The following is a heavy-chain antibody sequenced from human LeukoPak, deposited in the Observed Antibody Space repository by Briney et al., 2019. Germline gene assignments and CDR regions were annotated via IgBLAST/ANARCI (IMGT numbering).Heavy chain of an antibody. CDR3: ARDFGPYGDGDRYYYYMGV. CDR1: EFTVSNNY. CDR2: ISTGAET. J-gene: IGHJ6*03. D-gene: IGHD4-17*01. V-gene: IGHV3-66*02. Sequence: GGSLRLSWAASEFTVSNNYRSWVREAPERRLEMGSVISTGAETYYTDSLQGQFTISRDNSKNTVCLQMNSLRPEDTAVYYCARDFGPYGDGDRYYYYMGVWGKGTTVTVSS.